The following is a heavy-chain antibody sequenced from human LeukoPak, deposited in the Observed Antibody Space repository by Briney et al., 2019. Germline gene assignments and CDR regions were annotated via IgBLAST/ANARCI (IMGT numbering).Heavy chain of an antibody. D-gene: IGHD3-10*01. CDR2: ISGSADIT. J-gene: IGHJ4*02. V-gene: IGHV3-23*01. CDR1: GFIFSSYA. CDR3: AKDLYYFGSGSHDY. Sequence: GGSLRLSCAASGFIFSSYAMSWVRQAPGKGLEWVSGISGSADITDYADSVKGRFTISRDNSKNTLYLQMNSLRAEDTAVYYCAKDLYYFGSGSHDYWGQGTLVAVSS.